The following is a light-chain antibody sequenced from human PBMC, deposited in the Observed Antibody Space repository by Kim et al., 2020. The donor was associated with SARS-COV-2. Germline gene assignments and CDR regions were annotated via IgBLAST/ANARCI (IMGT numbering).Light chain of an antibody. Sequence: DIQMTQSPSSLSASVGDRVTITCRASQSISTFLNWYQQKSGKAPKVLIYAASSLQSGVPSRFSGSGSGTEFTLTISSLQPDDFATYYCQQYNSYSTFGPGTKVDIK. CDR1: QSISTF. J-gene: IGKJ3*01. CDR2: AAS. CDR3: QQYNSYST. V-gene: IGKV1-5*01.